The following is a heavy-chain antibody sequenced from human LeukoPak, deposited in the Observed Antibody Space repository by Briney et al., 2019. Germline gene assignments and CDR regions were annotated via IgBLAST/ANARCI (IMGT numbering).Heavy chain of an antibody. CDR2: LRYGGNT. D-gene: IGHD6-6*01. CDR3: ARESSTSQTNLFDY. CDR1: GDSITSNY. J-gene: IGHJ4*02. Sequence: SSETLSLTCTVSGDSITSNYWSWIRQPPGKGLEWIGYLRYGGNTNHNSSLKSRTTISLDTSKNQFSLRLSSVTAADPAIYYCARESSTSQTNLFDYWGQGTLVTVSS. V-gene: IGHV4-59*01.